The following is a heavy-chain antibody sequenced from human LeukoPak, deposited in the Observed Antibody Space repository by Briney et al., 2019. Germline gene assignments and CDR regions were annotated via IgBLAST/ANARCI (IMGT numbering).Heavy chain of an antibody. J-gene: IGHJ4*02. D-gene: IGHD4-17*01. CDR2: IYSGGST. CDR1: GSTVSSNY. CDR3: ARDPAYGALDY. V-gene: IGHV3-53*01. Sequence: SGGSLRLSCAASGSTVSSNYMSWVRQAPGKGLEWVSIIYSGGSTNYADSVEGRFTISRDNARNSMYLQMSSLRAEDTAVYYCARDPAYGALDYWGQGTLVTVSS.